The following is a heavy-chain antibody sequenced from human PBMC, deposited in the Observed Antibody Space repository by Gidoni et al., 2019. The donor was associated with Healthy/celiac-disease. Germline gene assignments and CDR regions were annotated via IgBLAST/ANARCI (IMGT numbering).Heavy chain of an antibody. D-gene: IGHD3-16*02. CDR1: GFTFSSYA. J-gene: IGHJ4*02. Sequence: EVQLLESGGGLVQPGGSLRLSCAASGFTFSSYAMSWVRQAPGKGLEWVSSISGSGGSTYYADSVKGRFTISRDNSKNTLYLQMNSLRAEDTAVYYCAKVESVWGSYRHLYYFDYWGQGTLVTVSS. CDR3: AKVESVWGSYRHLYYFDY. CDR2: ISGSGGST. V-gene: IGHV3-23*01.